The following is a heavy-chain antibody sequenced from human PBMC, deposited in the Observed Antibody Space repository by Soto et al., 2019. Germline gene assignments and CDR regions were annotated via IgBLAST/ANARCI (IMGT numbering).Heavy chain of an antibody. CDR1: GFTSVDYA. V-gene: IGHV3-9*02. D-gene: IGHD3-10*01. J-gene: IGHJ6*03. CDR2: ISWNSGSI. Sequence: SLRLPCTAAGFTSVDYALHWFRQAPGKGLEWVSGISWNSGSIGYADSVKGRFTISRDNAKNSLYLQMNSLRAEDTALYYCAKDISNAGAFSYYMDVWGKGT. CDR3: AKDISNAGAFSYYMDV.